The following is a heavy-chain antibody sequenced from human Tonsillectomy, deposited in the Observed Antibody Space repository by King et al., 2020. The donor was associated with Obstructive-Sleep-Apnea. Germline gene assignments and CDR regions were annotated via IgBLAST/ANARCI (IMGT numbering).Heavy chain of an antibody. D-gene: IGHD3-10*01. J-gene: IGHJ4*02. V-gene: IGHV3-11*01. CDR2: IDNVGSVL. Sequence: VQLVESGGGLVKPGGSLRLSRAASGFTFSDYYMSWIRQAPGKGLEWIAYIDNVGSVLYYADSVEGRFTISRDDAKNSLYLQMNSLRAEDTAVYYCARGLNYYVTATYYAHWGQGTLVTVSS. CDR3: ARGLNYYVTATYYAH. CDR1: GFTFSDYY.